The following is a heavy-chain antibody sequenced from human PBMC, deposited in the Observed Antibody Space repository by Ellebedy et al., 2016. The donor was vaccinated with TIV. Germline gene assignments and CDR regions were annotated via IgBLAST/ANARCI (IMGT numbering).Heavy chain of an antibody. CDR3: ARGKFAAAGIDY. CDR1: GGSISRGSYY. D-gene: IGHD6-13*01. Sequence: MPSETLSLTCTVSGGSISRGSYYWNWIGQYPGKGLEWIGYTYYSGSTYYNPSLKSRVNVSVDTSKNQFSLKLSSVTAADTAVYYCARGKFAAAGIDYWGQGTLVTVSS. V-gene: IGHV4-31*03. J-gene: IGHJ4*02. CDR2: TYYSGST.